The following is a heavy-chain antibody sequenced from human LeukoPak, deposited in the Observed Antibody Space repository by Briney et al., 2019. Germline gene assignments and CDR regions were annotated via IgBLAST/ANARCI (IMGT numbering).Heavy chain of an antibody. CDR2: ISSSGGDSDEDT. J-gene: IGHJ4*02. CDR3: VRKTSDRHPFDA. Sequence: GGSLRLSCAASGFIFRSSPMSWVRQAAGRGLEWVSGISSSGGDSDEDTPYADSVKVRFTIARDNSKNTMYWQLNSLRVDDTAAYFCVRKTSDRHPFDAWGQRTLVSASS. CDR1: GFIFRSSP. V-gene: IGHV3-23*01.